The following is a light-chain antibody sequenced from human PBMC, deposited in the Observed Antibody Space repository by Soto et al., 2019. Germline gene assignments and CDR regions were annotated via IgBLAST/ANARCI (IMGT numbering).Light chain of an antibody. CDR3: HQYVSSPYT. V-gene: IGKV3-20*01. CDR1: QSVCSTC. CDR2: GAS. Sequence: EIVLTQSPGTLSLSPGERATLSGRASQSVCSTCLAWYLQKPGQAPRLLIYGASSRATGIPDRFSGSGSGTDFTLTISRLEPEDFAVYYCHQYVSSPYTFGQGTKLEIK. J-gene: IGKJ2*01.